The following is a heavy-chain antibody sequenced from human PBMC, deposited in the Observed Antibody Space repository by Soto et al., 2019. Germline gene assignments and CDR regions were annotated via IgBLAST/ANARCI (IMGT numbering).Heavy chain of an antibody. CDR3: AKDKRSHYYYYGMDV. CDR2: ISWNSGSI. CDR1: GFTFDDYA. Sequence: EVQLVESGGGLEQPGRSLRLSCAASGFTFDDYAMHWVRQAPGKGLEWVSGISWNSGSIGYADSVKGRFTISRDNAKNSLYLQMNSLRAEDTALYYCAKDKRSHYYYYGMDVWGQGTTVTVSS. V-gene: IGHV3-9*01. J-gene: IGHJ6*02.